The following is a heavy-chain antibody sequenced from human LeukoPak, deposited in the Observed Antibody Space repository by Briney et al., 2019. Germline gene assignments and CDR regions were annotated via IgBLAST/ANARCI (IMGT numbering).Heavy chain of an antibody. J-gene: IGHJ6*02. CDR2: IKQDGSEK. D-gene: IGHD1-26*01. CDR1: GFTFSSYW. Sequence: GGSLRLSCAASGFTFSSYWMSWVRQAPGKGLEWVANIKQDGSEKYYADSVKGRFTISRDNAKNSLYLQMNSLRAEDTAVYYCARDGSGSYMFPYYYYGMDVWGQGTTVTVSS. CDR3: ARDGSGSYMFPYYYYGMDV. V-gene: IGHV3-7*01.